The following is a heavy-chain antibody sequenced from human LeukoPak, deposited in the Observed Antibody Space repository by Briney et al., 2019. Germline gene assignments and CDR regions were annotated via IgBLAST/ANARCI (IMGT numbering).Heavy chain of an antibody. V-gene: IGHV5-51*03. CDR3: ATRYCSSTSCYRAFDI. D-gene: IGHD2-2*01. CDR1: GYSFTSYW. J-gene: IGHJ3*02. Sequence: PGESLKIFCKGSGYSFTSYWIGWVRQMPGKGLELMGIIYPGDSDTRYSPSFQGQVTISADKSISTAYLQWSSLKASDTAMYYCATRYCSSTSCYRAFDIWGQGTMVTVSS. CDR2: IYPGDSDT.